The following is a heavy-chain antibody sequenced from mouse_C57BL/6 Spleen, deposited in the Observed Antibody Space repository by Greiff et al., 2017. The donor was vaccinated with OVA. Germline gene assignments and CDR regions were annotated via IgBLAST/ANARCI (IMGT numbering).Heavy chain of an antibody. CDR3: ARSGGYYDAMDY. CDR2: IYPGGGYT. CDR1: GYTFTNYW. J-gene: IGHJ4*01. V-gene: IGHV1-63*01. D-gene: IGHD2-2*01. Sequence: QVHVKQSGAELVRPGTSVKMSCKASGYTFTNYWIGWAKQRPGHGLEWIGDIYPGGGYTNYNEKFKGKATLTADKSSSTAYMQFSSLTSEDSAIYYCARSGGYYDAMDYWGQGTSVTVSS.